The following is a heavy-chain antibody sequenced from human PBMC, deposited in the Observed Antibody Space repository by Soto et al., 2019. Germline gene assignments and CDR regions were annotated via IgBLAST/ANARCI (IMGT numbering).Heavy chain of an antibody. CDR1: GYTFISHG. V-gene: IGHV1-18*04. D-gene: IGHD2-15*01. CDR2: ISGKNGNT. CDR3: ASVSSSIVVVPDYGMDV. Sequence: QVQLVQSGVEVKKPGASVKVSCKASGYTFISHGISWVRQAPGQGLEWMGWISGKNGNTNYAQKLQGRVTLTTDTSTSTAYMELRSLRSDDTAVYYCASVSSSIVVVPDYGMDVWGQGTTVTVSS. J-gene: IGHJ6*02.